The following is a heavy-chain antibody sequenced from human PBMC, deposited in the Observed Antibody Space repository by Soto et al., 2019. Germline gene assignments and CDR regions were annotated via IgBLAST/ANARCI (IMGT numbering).Heavy chain of an antibody. CDR3: ASPGGCGGDCYSGYYYYGMDL. V-gene: IGHV1-69*06. J-gene: IGHJ6*02. Sequence: GASVKVSCKASGGTFSSYAISWVRQAPGEGLEWMGGIIPIFGTANYAQKFQGRVTITADKSTSTAYMELSSLRSEDTAVYYCASPGGCGGDCYSGYYYYGMDLWGQGTTVTVSS. CDR2: IIPIFGTA. CDR1: GGTFSSYA. D-gene: IGHD2-21*02.